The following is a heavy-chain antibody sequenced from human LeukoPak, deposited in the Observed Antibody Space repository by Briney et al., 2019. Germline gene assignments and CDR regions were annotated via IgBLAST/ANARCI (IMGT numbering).Heavy chain of an antibody. CDR2: ISSSSSYI. V-gene: IGHV3-21*01. CDR3: ARATKTYAYDI. CDR1: GFTFSSYS. D-gene: IGHD1-26*01. Sequence: GGSLRLSCAASGFTFSSYSMNWVRQAPGKGLEWVSSISSSSSYIYYADSVKGRFTISRDNARNSLYLQMSSLRAEDTALYYCARATKTYAYDIWGRGTMVTISS. J-gene: IGHJ3*02.